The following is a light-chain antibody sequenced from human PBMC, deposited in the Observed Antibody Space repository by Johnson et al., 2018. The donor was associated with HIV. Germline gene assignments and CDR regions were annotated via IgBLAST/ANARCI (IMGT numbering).Light chain of an antibody. CDR3: GTGDSSLSTYV. Sequence: QSVLTQPPSVSAAPGQKVTISCSGSSSNIGNNYVSWYQQLPGTAPKLLIYENNKRPSGIPDRFSGSKSCTSATLGITGLQTGDEADYYCGTGDSSLSTYVFGSGTKVTVL. CDR1: SSNIGNNY. V-gene: IGLV1-51*02. CDR2: ENN. J-gene: IGLJ1*01.